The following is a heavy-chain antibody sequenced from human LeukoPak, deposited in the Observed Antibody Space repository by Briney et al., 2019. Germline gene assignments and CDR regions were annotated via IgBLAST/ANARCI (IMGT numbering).Heavy chain of an antibody. D-gene: IGHD6-13*01. CDR3: AGGAAGSPYNWFDP. Sequence: PSETLSLTCTVSGGSISSSSYYWGWIRQPPGKGLEWIGSIYYSGSTYYNPSLKSRVTISVDTSKNQFSLKLSSVTAADTAVYYCAGGAAGSPYNWFDPWGQGTLVTVSS. CDR2: IYYSGST. CDR1: GGSISSSSYY. V-gene: IGHV4-39*01. J-gene: IGHJ5*02.